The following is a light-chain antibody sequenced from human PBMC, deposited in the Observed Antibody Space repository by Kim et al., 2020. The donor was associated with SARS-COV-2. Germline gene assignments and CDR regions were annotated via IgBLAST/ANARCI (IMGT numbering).Light chain of an antibody. Sequence: QSALTQPASVSGSPGQSITITCTGTSSDVGNYYLVSWYQQHPGTAPKLMIYEVTKRPSGVSNRFSGSKSGNTASLTISGLQAEDEADYYCCSYRNNGSFGGSFDVVFGGGTQLTVL. CDR3: CSYRNNGSFGGSFDVV. V-gene: IGLV2-23*02. CDR2: EVT. J-gene: IGLJ2*01. CDR1: SSDVGNYYL.